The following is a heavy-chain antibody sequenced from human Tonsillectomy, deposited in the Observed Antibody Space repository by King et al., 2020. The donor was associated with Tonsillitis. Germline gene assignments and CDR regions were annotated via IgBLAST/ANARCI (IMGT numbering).Heavy chain of an antibody. J-gene: IGHJ4*02. CDR1: GGSISSGNSY. CDR3: ARYNYGGYSVPTSYFAF. CDR2: MSYSGST. Sequence: VQLQESGPGLVKPSQTLSLTCTVSGGSISSGNSYWSWIRQHPGKGLEWIGYMSYSGSTYYNPSLKSRLTISVDTSQNQFSLKLSSMTAADTAVYYCARYNYGGYSVPTSYFAFWGQGTLITVSS. D-gene: IGHD4-23*01. V-gene: IGHV4-31*03.